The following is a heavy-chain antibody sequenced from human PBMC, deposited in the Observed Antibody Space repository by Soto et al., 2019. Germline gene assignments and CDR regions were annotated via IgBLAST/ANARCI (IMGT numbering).Heavy chain of an antibody. CDR2: IYYDGSNE. Sequence: VQLVESGGGLVEPGGSLRLSCAASGFTFSSYGMHWVRQAPGKGLEWVAVIYYDGSNEYYADSVKGRFTISRDNSKNKLYLQMNSLRAEDTAVYYCARDYSSTSYGFDSWGQGTLVTVSS. J-gene: IGHJ4*02. V-gene: IGHV3-33*08. D-gene: IGHD6-13*01. CDR1: GFTFSSYG. CDR3: ARDYSSTSYGFDS.